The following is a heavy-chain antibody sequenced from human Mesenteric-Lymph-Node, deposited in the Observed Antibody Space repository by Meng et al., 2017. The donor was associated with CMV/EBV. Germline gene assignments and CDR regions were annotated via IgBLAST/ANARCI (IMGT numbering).Heavy chain of an antibody. J-gene: IGHJ4*02. CDR3: ARGRSYYGSGHYFNY. CDR1: GGSFGAYS. D-gene: IGHD3-10*01. CDR2: INHDGTV. V-gene: IGHV4-34*01. Sequence: GGSFGAYSWSWVRQPPGRRLEWIGEINHDGTVNYHPSLWSRVTMSVDTSKNHVSLKLTSATAADTAVYYCARGRSYYGSGHYFNYWGQGILVTVSS.